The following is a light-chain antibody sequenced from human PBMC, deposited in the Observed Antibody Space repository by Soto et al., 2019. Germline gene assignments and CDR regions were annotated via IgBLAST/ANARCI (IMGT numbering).Light chain of an antibody. CDR1: QSISSN. Sequence: EIVMTQSPATLSVSPGERATISCRASQSISSNLAWYQQKPGQAPRLLIYGASTRATGIPARFSGSGSGTEFTLNISRLQSEDFAVYYCQQYNNWPPWTFGQGTKVEIK. J-gene: IGKJ1*01. V-gene: IGKV3-15*01. CDR3: QQYNNWPPWT. CDR2: GAS.